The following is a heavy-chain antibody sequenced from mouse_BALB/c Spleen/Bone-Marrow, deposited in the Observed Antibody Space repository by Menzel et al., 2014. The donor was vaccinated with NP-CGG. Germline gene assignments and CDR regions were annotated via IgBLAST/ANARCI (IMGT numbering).Heavy chain of an antibody. J-gene: IGHJ3*01. CDR1: GYAFSRSW. Sequence: QVQLQQPGAELVRPGSSVKISCKASGYAFSRSWMNWVKQRPGQGLEWIGQIYPGDDDTNYSGKFKGRATLTADKSSGTAYMQLSSLTSEDSAVYFCAVSTPLAYWGQGTLVTVSA. D-gene: IGHD1-1*01. CDR2: IYPGDDDT. V-gene: IGHV1-80*01. CDR3: AVSTPLAY.